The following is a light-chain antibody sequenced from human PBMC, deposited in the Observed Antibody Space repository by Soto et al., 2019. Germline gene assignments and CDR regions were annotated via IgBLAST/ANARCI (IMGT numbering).Light chain of an antibody. CDR2: AAS. CDR3: QQYGSSLRT. V-gene: IGKV3-20*01. J-gene: IGKJ4*01. CDR1: QSVSNSY. Sequence: EIVLTQSPGTLSLSPGERATLSCRASQSVSNSYLAWYQQKPGQAPRLLIYAASTRATGIPERFSGSGSGTDFTLTISRLEPEDFAVYYCQQYGSSLRTFGGGTKVDI.